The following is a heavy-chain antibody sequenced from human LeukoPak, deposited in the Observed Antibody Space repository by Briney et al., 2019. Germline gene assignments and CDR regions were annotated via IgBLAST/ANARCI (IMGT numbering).Heavy chain of an antibody. CDR2: IFYDGNTK. CDR1: GFTFSDYG. V-gene: IGHV3-30*18. D-gene: IGHD2-8*01. CDR3: AKDTSIGKYCTSGVCSPFDY. Sequence: PGGSLRLSCAASGFTFSDYGLTWVRQAPGKGLEWVAVIFYDGNTKFYADSVKGRFTISRDNSKNTLYLHVNSLRAEDTAVYYCAKDTSIGKYCTSGVCSPFDYWGQGTLVTVSS. J-gene: IGHJ4*02.